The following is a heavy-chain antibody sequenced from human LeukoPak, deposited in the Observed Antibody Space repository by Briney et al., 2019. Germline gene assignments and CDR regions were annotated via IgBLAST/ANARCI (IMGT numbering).Heavy chain of an antibody. V-gene: IGHV3-23*01. CDR1: GFTFSSYA. Sequence: GGSLRLSCAASGFTFSSYAMSWVRQAPGKGLEWVSAISGSGGSTYYADSVKGRFTISRDNSKNTLYLQMNSLRAEDTAVYYCAKDRGVTVATRPPHDYWGLGTLVTVSS. CDR2: ISGSGGST. J-gene: IGHJ4*02. CDR3: AKDRGVTVATRPPHDY. D-gene: IGHD6-6*01.